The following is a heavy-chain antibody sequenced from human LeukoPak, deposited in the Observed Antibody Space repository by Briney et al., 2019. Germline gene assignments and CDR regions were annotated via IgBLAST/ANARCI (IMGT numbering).Heavy chain of an antibody. CDR1: GYSFTRYS. CDR2: ISAYNGNT. J-gene: IGHJ3*02. V-gene: IGHV1-18*04. Sequence: ASVKVSCKSSGYSFTRYSISWLRQSPGQGLEWMGLISAYNGNTNYAQKLQGRVTMTTDTSTSTAYMELRSLRSDDTAVYYCARPSGSYEDDAFDIWGQETMVTVSS. CDR3: ARPSGSYEDDAFDI. D-gene: IGHD1-26*01.